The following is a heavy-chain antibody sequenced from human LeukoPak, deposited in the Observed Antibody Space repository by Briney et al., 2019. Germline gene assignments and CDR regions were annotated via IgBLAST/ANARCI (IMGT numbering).Heavy chain of an antibody. D-gene: IGHD3-10*01. J-gene: IGHJ6*04. Sequence: SETLSLTCTVSGGSISSSSYYWGWIRQPPGKGLEWIGSIYYSGSTYYNPSLKSRVTISVDTSKNQFSLKLSSVTAADTAVYYCARFGLLWFGESPAGMDVWGKGTTVTISS. V-gene: IGHV4-39*07. CDR2: IYYSGST. CDR1: GGSISSSSYY. CDR3: ARFGLLWFGESPAGMDV.